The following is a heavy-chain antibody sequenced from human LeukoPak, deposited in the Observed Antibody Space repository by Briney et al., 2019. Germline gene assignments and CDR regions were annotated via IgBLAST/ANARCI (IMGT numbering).Heavy chain of an antibody. Sequence: SQTLSLTCAISGDSASSNSAAWSWIRQSPSRGLEWLGRTYYRSKWYNDYAVSVKSRIIINPDTSKNQFSLQLNSVTPEDTAVYYCARGPPHYDFWSGYFPFPSFDYWGQGTLVTVSS. J-gene: IGHJ4*02. CDR2: TYYRSKWYN. V-gene: IGHV6-1*01. CDR3: ARGPPHYDFWSGYFPFPSFDY. CDR1: GDSASSNSAA. D-gene: IGHD3-3*01.